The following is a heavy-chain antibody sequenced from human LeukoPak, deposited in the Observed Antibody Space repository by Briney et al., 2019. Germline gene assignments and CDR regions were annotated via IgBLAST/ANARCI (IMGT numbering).Heavy chain of an antibody. J-gene: IGHJ6*03. CDR3: ARHNGFDRGYYYYMDV. CDR2: VYTSGIT. D-gene: IGHD3-9*01. V-gene: IGHV4-4*07. Sequence: SETLSLTCAVSGGFINSYYWSWIRQPAGKGLEWIGRVYTSGITNYNPSLKSRITMSVDTSKNQFSLKLTSVTAADTAVYYCARHNGFDRGYYYYMDVWGKGTTVTVSS. CDR1: GGFINSYY.